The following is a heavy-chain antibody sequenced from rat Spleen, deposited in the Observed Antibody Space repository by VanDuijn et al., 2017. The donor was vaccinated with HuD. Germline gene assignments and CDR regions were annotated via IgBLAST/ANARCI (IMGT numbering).Heavy chain of an antibody. Sequence: QVQLKESGPGLVQPSQTLSLTCTVSAFSLTSYHVIWVRQPPGKGLEWLGVIRSGGSTAYNSLLKSTLSITRDTSKNQVFLKMNSRQTEDTATYYCARADRESYAHFDHWGQGVMVTVSS. CDR1: AFSLTSYH. J-gene: IGHJ2*01. V-gene: IGHV2-43*01. D-gene: IGHD1-12*01. CDR2: IRSGGST. CDR3: ARADRESYAHFDH.